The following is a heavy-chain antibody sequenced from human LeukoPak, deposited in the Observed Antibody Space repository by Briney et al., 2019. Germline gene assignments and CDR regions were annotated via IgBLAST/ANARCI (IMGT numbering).Heavy chain of an antibody. J-gene: IGHJ4*02. D-gene: IGHD5-24*01. V-gene: IGHV3-30*03. CDR1: GFTFSDYY. CDR2: ISYDGSNK. Sequence: PGGSLRLSCAASGFTFSDYYMSWIRQAPGKGLEWVAVISYDGSNKYYADSVKGRFTISRDNSKNTLYLQMNSLRAEDTAVYFCARDGSAYNFDYWGQGVLVTVSS. CDR3: ARDGSAYNFDY.